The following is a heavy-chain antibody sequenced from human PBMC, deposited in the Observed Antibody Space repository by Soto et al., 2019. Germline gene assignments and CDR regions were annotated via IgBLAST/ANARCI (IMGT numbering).Heavy chain of an antibody. V-gene: IGHV4-38-2*01. CDR1: ASSISSAYF. J-gene: IGHJ3*02. CDR2: IFHTGGT. CDR3: ARTWLAGGTPADAFDI. Sequence: SETLSLTCAVSASSISSAYFWGWIRQPPGKGLEWIATIFHTGGTYYNPSLKSRVTISVDTSNNQFSLRLNSVTAADTALYFCARTWLAGGTPADAFDIWGQGTMLTVSS. D-gene: IGHD2-15*01.